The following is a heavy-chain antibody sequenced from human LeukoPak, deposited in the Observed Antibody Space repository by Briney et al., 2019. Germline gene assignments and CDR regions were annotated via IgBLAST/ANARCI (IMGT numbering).Heavy chain of an antibody. D-gene: IGHD5-18*01. V-gene: IGHV4-30-4*01. CDR2: IYYSGST. CDR1: GGSISSGDYY. CDR3: ALQFGRGYCYGWGNYGMDV. J-gene: IGHJ6*02. Sequence: SQTLSLTCTVSGGSISSGDYYWSWIRQPPGKGLEWIGYIYYSGSTYYNPSLKSRVTISVDTSKNQFSLKLSSVTAADTAVYYCALQFGRGYCYGWGNYGMDVWGQGTTVTVSS.